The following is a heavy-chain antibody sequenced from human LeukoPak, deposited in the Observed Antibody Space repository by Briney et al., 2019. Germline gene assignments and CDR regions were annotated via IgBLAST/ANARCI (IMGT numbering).Heavy chain of an antibody. V-gene: IGHV3-21*01. D-gene: IGHD6-19*01. J-gene: IGHJ4*02. CDR3: ARLRVAGYDY. CDR1: GFTFSSYS. Sequence: GESLRLSCAASGFTFSSYSMNWVRQAPGKGLEWVSSISSSSSYIYYADSVKGRFTISRDNAKNSLYLQMNSLRAEDTAVYYCARLRVAGYDYWGQGTLVTVSS. CDR2: ISSSSSYI.